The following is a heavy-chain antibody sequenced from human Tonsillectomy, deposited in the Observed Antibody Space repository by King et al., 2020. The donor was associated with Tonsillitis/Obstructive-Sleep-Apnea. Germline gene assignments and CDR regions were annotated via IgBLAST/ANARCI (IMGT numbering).Heavy chain of an antibody. CDR3: ARDLPIVMIPAAIKGGFDY. J-gene: IGHJ4*02. Sequence: QLVQSGGGVVQPGRSLRLSCAASGFTFSSYAMHWVRQAPGKGLEWVAVISYDGSNKYYADSVKGRFTISRDNSKNTLYLQMNSLRAEDTAVYYCARDLPIVMIPAAIKGGFDYWGQGPLVTVFS. CDR2: ISYDGSNK. CDR1: GFTFSSYA. D-gene: IGHD2-2*02. V-gene: IGHV3-30*04.